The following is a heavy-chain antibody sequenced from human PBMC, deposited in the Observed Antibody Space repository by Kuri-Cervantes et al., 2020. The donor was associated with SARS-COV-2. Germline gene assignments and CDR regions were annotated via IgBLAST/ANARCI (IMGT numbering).Heavy chain of an antibody. Sequence: ETLSLTCAASGFTFSSYAMSWVRQAPGKGLEWVSYISSSSSTIYYADSVKGRFTISRDNAKNSLYLQMNSLRAEDTAVYYCARDTYYDFWSGYYPRDAFDIWGQGTMVTVSS. CDR1: GFTFSSYA. V-gene: IGHV3-48*01. J-gene: IGHJ3*02. D-gene: IGHD3-3*01. CDR3: ARDTYYDFWSGYYPRDAFDI. CDR2: ISSSSSTI.